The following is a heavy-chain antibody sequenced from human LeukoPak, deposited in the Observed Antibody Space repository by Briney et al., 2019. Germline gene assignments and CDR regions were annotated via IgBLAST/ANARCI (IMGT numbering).Heavy chain of an antibody. J-gene: IGHJ3*02. CDR2: ISGSGGST. V-gene: IGHV3-23*01. Sequence: GGSLRLSCAASGFTFSSYAMSWVRQAPGKGLEWVSAISGSGGSTYYADSVKGRFTISRDNSKNTLYLQMNSLRAEDTAVYYCAKGRYYYGSGSPDAFDIWGQGTMVTVSS. D-gene: IGHD3-10*01. CDR3: AKGRYYYGSGSPDAFDI. CDR1: GFTFSSYA.